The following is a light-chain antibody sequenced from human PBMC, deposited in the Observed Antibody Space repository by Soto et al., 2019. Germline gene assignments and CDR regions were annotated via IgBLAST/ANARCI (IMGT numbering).Light chain of an antibody. CDR3: CSYAGSFTYV. CDR1: SSDVGYYNY. CDR2: DVS. Sequence: QSALTQPRSVSGSPGQSVTISCTGTSSDVGYYNYVSWYQQHPGKAPKVMIYDVSKRPSGVPDRFSGSKSGNTASLTISVLQAEAEADYYCCSYAGSFTYVFGTGTKVTVL. J-gene: IGLJ1*01. V-gene: IGLV2-11*01.